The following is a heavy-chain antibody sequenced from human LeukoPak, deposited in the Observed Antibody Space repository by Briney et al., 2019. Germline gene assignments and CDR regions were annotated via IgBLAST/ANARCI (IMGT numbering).Heavy chain of an antibody. CDR1: GFTFDDYA. Sequence: GGSLRLSCAASGFTFDDYAMHWVRQAPGKGLEWVSGISWNSGSIGYADSVKGRFTISRDNAKNSLYLQMNSLRAEDTALYYCAKDITPPYDSSGYYDYWGQGTLVTVSS. CDR3: AKDITPPYDSSGYYDY. V-gene: IGHV3-9*01. CDR2: ISWNSGSI. D-gene: IGHD3-22*01. J-gene: IGHJ4*02.